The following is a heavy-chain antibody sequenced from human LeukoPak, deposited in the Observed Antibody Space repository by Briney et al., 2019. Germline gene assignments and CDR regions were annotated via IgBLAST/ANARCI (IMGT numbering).Heavy chain of an antibody. Sequence: GGSLRLSCAASGFTFSSYWMSWVRQAPGKGLEWVANIKQDGSEKYYVDSVKGRFTISRDNAKNSVYLQMNRLRVEDTAVYSCARGPILGDFWGQGTLVTVSS. CDR2: IKQDGSEK. D-gene: IGHD2/OR15-2a*01. J-gene: IGHJ4*02. CDR1: GFTFSSYW. V-gene: IGHV3-7*01. CDR3: ARGPILGDF.